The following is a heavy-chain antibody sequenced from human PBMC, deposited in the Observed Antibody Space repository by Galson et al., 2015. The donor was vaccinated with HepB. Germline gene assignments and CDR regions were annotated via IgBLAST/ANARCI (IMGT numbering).Heavy chain of an antibody. Sequence: SLRLSCAASGFTVGSYEIQWVRQAPGKGLEWLSYISGRGAVGFYADSVKGRFTISRDNAQNSLHLQMNGLRGEDTAVHYCARVGVPGGYWGQGTLVIVSS. D-gene: IGHD2-8*01. CDR3: ARVGVPGGY. J-gene: IGHJ4*02. CDR2: ISGRGAVG. CDR1: GFTVGSYE. V-gene: IGHV3-48*03.